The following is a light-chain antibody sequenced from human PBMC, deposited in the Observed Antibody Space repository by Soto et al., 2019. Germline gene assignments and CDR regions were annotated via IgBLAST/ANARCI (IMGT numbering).Light chain of an antibody. CDR2: ATS. CDR3: QQYDTSPPMYT. Sequence: EIVLTQSPGTLSFSPGERATLSCRASQSVDSTYLAWYQQKPDQSPRLLIYATSTRAAGIPDRFSGSGSGTDFTLTISRLEPDDVAVYYCQQYDTSPPMYTFGQGTKVDI. CDR1: QSVDSTY. J-gene: IGKJ2*01. V-gene: IGKV3-20*01.